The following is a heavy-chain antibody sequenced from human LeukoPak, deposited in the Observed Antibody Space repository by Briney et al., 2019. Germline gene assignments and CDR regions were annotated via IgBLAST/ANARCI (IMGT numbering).Heavy chain of an antibody. CDR2: ISGSGGST. Sequence: GGSLRLSCAASGFTFSSYAMSWVRQAPGKGLEWVSAISGSGGSTYYADSVKGRFTISRDNSKNTLYLQMNSLRAEDTAVYYRAKKHRYCSSTSCPRDNWFDPWGQGTLVTVSS. CDR1: GFTFSSYA. D-gene: IGHD2-2*01. J-gene: IGHJ5*02. CDR3: AKKHRYCSSTSCPRDNWFDP. V-gene: IGHV3-23*01.